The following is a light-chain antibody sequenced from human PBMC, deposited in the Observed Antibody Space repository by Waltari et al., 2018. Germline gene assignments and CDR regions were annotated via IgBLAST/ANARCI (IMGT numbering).Light chain of an antibody. CDR3: CSYAGSYTVL. J-gene: IGLJ2*01. Sequence: QSALTQPRSVSGSPGQSVTFSCTGTSNDVGGYNHVSWYQQSPAKAPKPMIYDVFNRPCGVPGRFSGSKSGNTASLTISGLQADDEADYYCCSYAGSYTVLFGGGTKLTVL. V-gene: IGLV2-11*01. CDR1: SNDVGGYNH. CDR2: DVF.